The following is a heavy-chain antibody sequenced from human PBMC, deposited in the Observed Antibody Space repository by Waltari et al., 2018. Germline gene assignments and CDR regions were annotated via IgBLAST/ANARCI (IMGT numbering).Heavy chain of an antibody. Sequence: QVQLVQSGAEVKKPGSSVKVSCKASGGTFSSYAISWVRQAPGQGLEWMGGIIPILGTANYAQKFQGRVTITADESTSTAYMELSSLRSEDTAVYYCARDYRPYYYDSSGQYWGQGTLVTVSS. CDR3: ARDYRPYYYDSSGQY. CDR2: IIPILGTA. J-gene: IGHJ4*02. D-gene: IGHD3-22*01. V-gene: IGHV1-69*01. CDR1: GGTFSSYA.